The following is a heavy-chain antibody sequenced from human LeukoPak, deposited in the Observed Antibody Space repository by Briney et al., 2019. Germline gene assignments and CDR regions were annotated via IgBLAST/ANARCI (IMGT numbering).Heavy chain of an antibody. CDR2: ILIDGRA. CDR1: GFTFTTYA. V-gene: IGHV3-23*01. J-gene: IGHJ4*02. Sequence: GGSLRLSCAASGFTFTTYAMSWVRKPPGEGLEWVQTILIDGRAYYADSVKGRFTISRDNSKNTLYLQMNSLRAEDTAVYYCAKDGSDPAQWLAVNYFHYWGQGTLVTVSS. D-gene: IGHD6-19*01. CDR3: AKDGSDPAQWLAVNYFHY.